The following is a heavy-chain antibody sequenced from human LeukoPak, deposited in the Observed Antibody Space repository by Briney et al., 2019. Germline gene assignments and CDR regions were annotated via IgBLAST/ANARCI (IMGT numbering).Heavy chain of an antibody. D-gene: IGHD5-18*01. CDR1: GYTFTGYY. CDR2: INPNSGGT. Sequence: ASVKVSCKASGYTFTGYYMHWVRQAPGQGPEWMGWINPNSGGTNYAQKFQGRVTMTRDTSISTAYMELSRLRSDDTAVYYCARDTRARRLWPIRGTSDAFDIWGQGTMVTVSS. CDR3: ARDTRARRLWPIRGTSDAFDI. J-gene: IGHJ3*02. V-gene: IGHV1-2*02.